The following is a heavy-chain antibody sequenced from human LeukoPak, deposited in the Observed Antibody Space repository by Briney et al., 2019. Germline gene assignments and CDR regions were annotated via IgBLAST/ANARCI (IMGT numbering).Heavy chain of an antibody. CDR2: ISGNSGTT. J-gene: IGHJ3*02. Sequence: PGGSLRLSCAASGFSFSSYGMGWVRQAPGKGLEWVSGISGNSGTTYYADSVKGRFTISRDNSKNTLYLQMNSLRAEDTAVYYCAKDRLSGSYCDGAFDIWGQGTMVTVSS. V-gene: IGHV3-23*01. D-gene: IGHD1-26*01. CDR1: GFSFSSYG. CDR3: AKDRLSGSYCDGAFDI.